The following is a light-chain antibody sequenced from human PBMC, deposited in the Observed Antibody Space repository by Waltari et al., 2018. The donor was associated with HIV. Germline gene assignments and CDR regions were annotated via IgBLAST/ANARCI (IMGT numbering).Light chain of an antibody. CDR1: RSDVGGYNS. J-gene: IGLJ1*01. CDR2: DVS. V-gene: IGLV2-14*03. CDR3: KSKTSSSTPCV. Sequence: QSALTQPASVSGSPGQSTPISCTGTRSDVGGYNSVSWYQQHPGKAPKLIIYDVSNRPSGVPYRFSGSKSGNTASLTISGLQAEDEADYYCKSKTSSSTPCVFGTGTKVTVL.